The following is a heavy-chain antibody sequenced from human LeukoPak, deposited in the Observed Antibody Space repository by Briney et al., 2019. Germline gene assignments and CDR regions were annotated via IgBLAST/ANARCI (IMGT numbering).Heavy chain of an antibody. D-gene: IGHD5-18*01. CDR3: AKVRGYSYGPFDY. V-gene: IGHV3-30*04. J-gene: IGHJ4*02. CDR2: ISYDGSHK. CDR1: GFTFSNYA. Sequence: PGGSLRLSCTASGFTFSNYAMHWVRQAPGKGLEWVALISYDGSHKYYADSVKGRFTISRDNSKNTLYLQMNSLRAEDTAVYYCAKVRGYSYGPFDYWGQGTLVTVSS.